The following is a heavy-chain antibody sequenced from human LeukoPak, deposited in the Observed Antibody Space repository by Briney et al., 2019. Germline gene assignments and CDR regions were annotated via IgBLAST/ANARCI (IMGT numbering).Heavy chain of an antibody. CDR3: ARGRIGGYSRFDY. CDR2: INHSGST. V-gene: IGHV4-38-2*02. J-gene: IGHJ4*02. D-gene: IGHD5-12*01. Sequence: SETLSLTCTVSGYSISSGYYCGWIRQPPGKGLEWIGEINHSGSTNYNPSLKSRVTISVDTSKNQFSLKLSSVTAADTAVYYCARGRIGGYSRFDYWGQGTLVTVSS. CDR1: GYSISSGYY.